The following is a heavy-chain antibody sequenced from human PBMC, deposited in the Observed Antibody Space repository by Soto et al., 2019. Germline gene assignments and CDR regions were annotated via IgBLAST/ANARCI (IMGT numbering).Heavy chain of an antibody. V-gene: IGHV1-2*02. D-gene: IGHD6-6*01. J-gene: IGHJ4*02. CDR1: GYTFSNNY. CDR2: IDPSSGGT. Sequence: QVQLVQSGADLRKPGASVKVSCKASGYTFSNNYIYWVRQAPGRGLEWLGWIDPSSGGTTYAQKFRGRVTLTRDTTISTAYMELSRLRSDDTAVYYCARYGPDSRSSTGLGNWGQGTLVTVSS. CDR3: ARYGPDSRSSTGLGN.